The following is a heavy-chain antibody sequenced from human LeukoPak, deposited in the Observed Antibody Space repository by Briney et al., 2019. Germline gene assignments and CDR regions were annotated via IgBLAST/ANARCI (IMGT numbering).Heavy chain of an antibody. D-gene: IGHD3-22*01. CDR2: IYYDGTSR. CDR1: GFTFSTYG. Sequence: GRSLRLSCAASGFTFSTYGMHWVRQAPGKGLEWVAVIYYDGTSRYYADSVKGRFTISRDNSMDTLYLDMNSLRAEDTAVYYCVGSYYYDSSGYYWGAFDIWGQGTMVTVSS. V-gene: IGHV3-33*01. CDR3: VGSYYYDSSGYYWGAFDI. J-gene: IGHJ3*02.